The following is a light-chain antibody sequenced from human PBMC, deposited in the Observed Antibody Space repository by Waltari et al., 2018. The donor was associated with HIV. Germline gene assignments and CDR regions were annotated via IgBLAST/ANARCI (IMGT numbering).Light chain of an antibody. CDR3: QSADSSGTS. V-gene: IGLV3-25*03. Sequence: SDEVTQTPSVSVSPGQTARITCSGETLPKKFVYWYQQKPGQAPVVVIYKDNERPSGIPERFSGSSSGTRATFTISGVQAEDEADYYCQSADSSGTSFGGGTKLTVL. J-gene: IGLJ2*01. CDR2: KDN. CDR1: TLPKKF.